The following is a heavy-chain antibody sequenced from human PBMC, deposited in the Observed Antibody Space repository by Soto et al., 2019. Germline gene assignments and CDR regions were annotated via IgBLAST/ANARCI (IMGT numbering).Heavy chain of an antibody. Sequence: QVQLVQSGAEVKKPGSSVKVSCKASGGTFSSYTISWVRQAPGQGLEWMGRIIPILGIANYAQKFQGRVTITADKSTSTAYMELSSLRSEDTAVYYCARANGALYWFDPWGQGTLVTVSS. CDR1: GGTFSSYT. J-gene: IGHJ5*02. D-gene: IGHD2-2*02. V-gene: IGHV1-69*02. CDR2: IIPILGIA. CDR3: ARANGALYWFDP.